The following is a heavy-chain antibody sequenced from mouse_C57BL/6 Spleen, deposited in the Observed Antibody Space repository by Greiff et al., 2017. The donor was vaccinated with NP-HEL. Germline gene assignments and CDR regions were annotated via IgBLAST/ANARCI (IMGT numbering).Heavy chain of an antibody. V-gene: IGHV1-80*01. J-gene: IGHJ4*01. CDR2: IYPGDGDT. Sequence: QVQLQQSGAELVKPGASVKISCKASGYAFSSYWMNWVKQRPGKGLEWIGQIYPGDGDTNYNGKFKGKATLTADKSSSTAYMQLSSLTSEDSAVYFCATLYYYGSQGYYAMDYWGQGTSVTVSS. D-gene: IGHD1-1*01. CDR3: ATLYYYGSQGYYAMDY. CDR1: GYAFSSYW.